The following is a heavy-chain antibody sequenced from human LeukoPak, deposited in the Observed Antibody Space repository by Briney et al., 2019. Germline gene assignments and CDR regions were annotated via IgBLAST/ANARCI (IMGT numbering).Heavy chain of an antibody. Sequence: GGSLRLSCAASGFTFDDYAMHWVRQAPGKGLEWVSGISWNSGSIGYADSVKGRFTISRDNAKNSLYLQMNSLRAEDTALYYCAKGGYSSSWQPDYYYGMDVWGQGTTVTVSS. CDR3: AKGGYSSSWQPDYYYGMDV. CDR2: ISWNSGSI. J-gene: IGHJ6*02. CDR1: GFTFDDYA. V-gene: IGHV3-9*01. D-gene: IGHD6-13*01.